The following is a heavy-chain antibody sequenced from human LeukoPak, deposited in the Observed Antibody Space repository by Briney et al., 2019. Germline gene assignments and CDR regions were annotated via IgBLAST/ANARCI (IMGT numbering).Heavy chain of an antibody. CDR2: ISGSGSTI. CDR1: GFTFSRYE. D-gene: IGHD6-13*01. CDR3: RGYSSSWSSIMVDY. Sequence: GGSLRLSCAASGFTFSRYEMNWVRQAPGKGLEWVSYISGSGSTIYYADSVKGRFTISRDNAENSLYLQMNSLRAEDTAVYYCRGYSSSWSSIMVDYWGQGTLVTVSS. V-gene: IGHV3-48*03. J-gene: IGHJ4*02.